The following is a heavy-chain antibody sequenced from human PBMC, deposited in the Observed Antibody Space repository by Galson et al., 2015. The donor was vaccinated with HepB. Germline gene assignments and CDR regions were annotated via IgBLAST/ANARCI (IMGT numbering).Heavy chain of an antibody. CDR3: GRDLGMKLQRYGVDV. CDR2: VSSDGNNK. J-gene: IGHJ6*02. Sequence: SLRLSCAASGFIFTNYAMHWVRQTPGKGLEWVAVVSSDGNNKYYTDSVKGRFIISRDDSNNTQYLQMNSLRDEDTGVYYCGRDLGMKLQRYGVDVWGLGTTVIVSS. V-gene: IGHV3-30*14. D-gene: IGHD4-23*01. CDR1: GFIFTNYA.